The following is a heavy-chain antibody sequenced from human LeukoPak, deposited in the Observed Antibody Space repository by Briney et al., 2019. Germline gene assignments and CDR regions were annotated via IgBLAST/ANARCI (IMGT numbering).Heavy chain of an antibody. D-gene: IGHD4-17*01. J-gene: IGHJ6*03. V-gene: IGHV3-48*01. CDR1: GFIFRSYS. CDR3: ARDDYGDYEDYFYYMDV. Sequence: GGSLRLSCAASGFIFRSYSMNWVRQAPGKGLEWVAFVTSSSDTISYADSVKGRFTISRDNAKNSLYLQMDGLRAEDTAVYYCARDDYGDYEDYFYYMDVWGKGTAVSVSS. CDR2: VTSSSDTI.